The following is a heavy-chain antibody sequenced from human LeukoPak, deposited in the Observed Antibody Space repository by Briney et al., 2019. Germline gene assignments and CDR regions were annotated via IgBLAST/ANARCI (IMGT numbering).Heavy chain of an antibody. J-gene: IGHJ6*02. CDR3: ARSYGSGSYYPNV. CDR2: INLNSGGT. D-gene: IGHD3-10*01. V-gene: IGHV1-2*02. Sequence: GASVKVSCKASGYTFTGYYMHWVRQAPGQGLEWMGWINLNSGGTNYAQKFQGRVTMTRDTSISTAYMELSRLRSDDTAVYYCARSYGSGSYYPNVWGQGTTVTVSS. CDR1: GYTFTGYY.